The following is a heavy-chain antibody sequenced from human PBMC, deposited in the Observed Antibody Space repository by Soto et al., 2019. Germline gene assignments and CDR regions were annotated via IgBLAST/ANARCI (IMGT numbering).Heavy chain of an antibody. D-gene: IGHD4-17*01. CDR1: GGSISSGGYF. J-gene: IGHJ5*02. Sequence: SETLSLTCAVSGGSISSGGYFWGWIRQPPGKGLEWIGYIYHSGSTYYNPSLKSRVTISVDRSKNQFSLKLSSVTAADTAVYYCARRGTLDYDDYLRDWFAPSGQGTLVTVSS. CDR3: ARRGTLDYDDYLRDWFAP. CDR2: IYHSGST. V-gene: IGHV4-30-2*01.